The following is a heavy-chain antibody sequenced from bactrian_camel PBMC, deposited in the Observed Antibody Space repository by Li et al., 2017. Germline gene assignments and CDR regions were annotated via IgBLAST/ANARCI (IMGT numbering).Heavy chain of an antibody. CDR1: GFAFSYHD. CDR2: INSGGDST. CDR3: AKWGNY. D-gene: IGHD2*01. V-gene: IGHV3S40*01. Sequence: VQLVESGGGSVQAGGSLRLSCAASGFAFSYHDMNWVRQAPGKGLEWVSRINSGGDSTYYADSVKGRFTISRDNAKNTLYLQMNSLKTEDTAMYYCAKWGNYWGQGTQVTVS. J-gene: IGHJ4*01.